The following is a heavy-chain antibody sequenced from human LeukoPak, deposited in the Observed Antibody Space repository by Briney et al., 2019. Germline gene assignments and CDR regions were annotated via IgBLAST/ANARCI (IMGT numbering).Heavy chain of an antibody. J-gene: IGHJ4*02. CDR2: FDPEDGET. Sequence: ASVKVSCKVSGYTLTELSMHWVRQAPGKGLEWMGGFDPEDGETIYAQKFQGRVTMTEDTSTDTAYMELSSLRPEDTAVYYCATDRGWRRVADYWGQGTLVTVSS. CDR1: GYTLTELS. D-gene: IGHD3-10*01. CDR3: ATDRGWRRVADY. V-gene: IGHV1-24*01.